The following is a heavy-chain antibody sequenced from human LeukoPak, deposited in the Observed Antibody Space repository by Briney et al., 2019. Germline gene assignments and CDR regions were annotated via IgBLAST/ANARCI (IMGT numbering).Heavy chain of an antibody. D-gene: IGHD3-22*01. CDR2: ISTCGSN. CDR1: GCSMSGYY. CDR3: ARGSVYYDSSGYYSYFDY. V-gene: IGHV4-4*07. J-gene: IGHJ4*02. Sequence: SETLSLTCGVSGCSMSGYYWTWLRQPAGKGLEWIGRISTCGSNSYNPSLQSRVTISLVTSKHQFSVKFNSVTAADSAEDYFARGSVYYDSSGYYSYFDYWGQGTLVTVSS.